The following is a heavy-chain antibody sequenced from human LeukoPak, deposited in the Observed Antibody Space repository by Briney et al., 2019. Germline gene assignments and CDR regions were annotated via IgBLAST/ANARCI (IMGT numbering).Heavy chain of an antibody. CDR2: INPNSGGT. J-gene: IGHJ4*02. CDR3: TRGYSSTAYFDY. Sequence: ASVKVSCKASGYTFTGYYMHWVRQAPGQGLEWMGWINPNSGGTNYAQKFQGRVTMTRDTSISTAYMELSRLRSDDTAVYYCTRGYSSTAYFDYWGQGTLVTVSS. D-gene: IGHD6-19*01. V-gene: IGHV1-2*02. CDR1: GYTFTGYY.